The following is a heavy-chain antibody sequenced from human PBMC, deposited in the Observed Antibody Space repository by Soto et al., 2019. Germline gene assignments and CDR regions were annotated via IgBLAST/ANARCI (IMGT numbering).Heavy chain of an antibody. CDR3: ARGYDFWSGHDAFDI. J-gene: IGHJ3*02. D-gene: IGHD3-3*01. V-gene: IGHV3-30-3*01. CDR2: ISYDGSNK. CDR1: GFTFSSYA. Sequence: PGGSLRLSCAASGFTFSSYAMHWVRQAPGKGLEWVAVISYDGSNKYYADSVKGRFTISRDNSKNTLYLQMNSLRAEDTAVYYCARGYDFWSGHDAFDIWGQGTMVTVSS.